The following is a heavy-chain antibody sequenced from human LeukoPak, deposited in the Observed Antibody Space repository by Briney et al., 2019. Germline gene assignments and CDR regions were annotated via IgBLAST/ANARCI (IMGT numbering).Heavy chain of an antibody. Sequence: GASVKVSCKASGYTFTGYYIHWVRQAPGQGLEWMGWINPNSGVTHYPQKFQGRVTMTRDTSIRTAYMEVSSLRSEDMAVYYYYMDVWGKGTTVTVSS. J-gene: IGHJ6*03. CDR3: YMDV. V-gene: IGHV1-2*02. CDR1: GYTFTGYY. CDR2: INPNSGVT.